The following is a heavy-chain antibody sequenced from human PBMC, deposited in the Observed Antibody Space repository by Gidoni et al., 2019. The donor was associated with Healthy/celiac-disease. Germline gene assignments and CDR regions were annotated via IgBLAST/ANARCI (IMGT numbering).Heavy chain of an antibody. Sequence: EVQLVESGGGLVKPGGSLRLSCAASGFTFSSYSLNWVRQAPGKGLEGVSSISSSSSYIYYADSVKGRFTISRDNAKNSLYLQMNSLRAEDTAVYYCARGGEYSSGLDYWGQGTLVTVSS. CDR3: ARGGEYSSGLDY. CDR2: ISSSSSYI. D-gene: IGHD6-25*01. J-gene: IGHJ4*02. V-gene: IGHV3-21*01. CDR1: GFTFSSYS.